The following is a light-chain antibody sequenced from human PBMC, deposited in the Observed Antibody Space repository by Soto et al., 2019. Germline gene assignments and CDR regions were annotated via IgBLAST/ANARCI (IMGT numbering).Light chain of an antibody. CDR3: ASYAGSRTYV. CDR1: SDIGNYNL. Sequence: QSVLTQPASVSGSPGQSVTVSCSGSDIGNYNLVSWYQHLPGRAPKLLIFEVTMRPSGISDRFSGFKSASTASLTISGLQAEDEGDYYCASYAGSRTYVFGSGTKVTVL. V-gene: IGLV2-23*02. CDR2: EVT. J-gene: IGLJ1*01.